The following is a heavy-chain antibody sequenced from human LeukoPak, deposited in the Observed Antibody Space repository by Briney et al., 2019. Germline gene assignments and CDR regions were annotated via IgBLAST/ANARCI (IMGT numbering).Heavy chain of an antibody. CDR3: ARIGPHRFTIFGVISSGGMDV. CDR2: IHSSGST. D-gene: IGHD3-3*01. J-gene: IGHJ6*02. Sequence: GSLRLSCAASGFTFSSYAISWVRQPPGKGLEWIGSIHSSGSTYYNPSLKSRVTLSVDTSKNRFSLKLSSATAADTAVYYCARIGPHRFTIFGVISSGGMDVWGQGTTVTVSS. CDR1: GFTFSSYA. V-gene: IGHV4-39*01.